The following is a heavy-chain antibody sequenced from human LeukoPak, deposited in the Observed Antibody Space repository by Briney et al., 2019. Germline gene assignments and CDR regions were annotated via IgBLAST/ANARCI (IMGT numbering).Heavy chain of an antibody. J-gene: IGHJ6*02. V-gene: IGHV4-59*01. CDR3: ARGYSERFYYYYGMDV. CDR1: GGSISSYY. Sequence: PSETLSLTCTVSGGSISSYYWSWIRQPPGKGLEWIGYIYYSGSTNYNPSLKSRVNISVNTSKNQFSLKLSSVTAADTAVYYCARGYSERFYYYYGMDVWGQGTTVTVSS. CDR2: IYYSGST. D-gene: IGHD5-18*01.